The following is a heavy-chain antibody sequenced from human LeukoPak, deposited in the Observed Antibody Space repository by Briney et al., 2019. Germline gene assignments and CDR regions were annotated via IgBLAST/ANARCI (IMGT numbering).Heavy chain of an antibody. J-gene: IGHJ4*02. Sequence: PGGSLRLSCTASGFTFGDYAMSWVRQAPGKGLEWVGFIRSKAYGGTTEYAASVKGRFTISRDDSKSIAYLQMNSLKTEDTAVYYCTRGGVVVPAASDWGQGTLVTVSS. CDR2: IRSKAYGGTT. V-gene: IGHV3-49*04. D-gene: IGHD2-2*01. CDR1: GFTFGDYA. CDR3: TRGGVVVPAASD.